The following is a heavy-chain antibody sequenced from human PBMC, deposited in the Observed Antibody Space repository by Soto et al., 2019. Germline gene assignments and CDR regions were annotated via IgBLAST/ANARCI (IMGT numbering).Heavy chain of an antibody. CDR1: GFTLSSYG. Sequence: QVQLVESGGGVVQPGRSLRLSCAASGFTLSSYGMHWVRQAPGKGLEWVAVISYDGSNKYYADSVKGRFTISRDNSKNTLYLQMNSLRAEDTAVYYCAKVFGSSSSFDYWGQGTLVTVSS. V-gene: IGHV3-30*18. D-gene: IGHD6-6*01. CDR3: AKVFGSSSSFDY. CDR2: ISYDGSNK. J-gene: IGHJ4*02.